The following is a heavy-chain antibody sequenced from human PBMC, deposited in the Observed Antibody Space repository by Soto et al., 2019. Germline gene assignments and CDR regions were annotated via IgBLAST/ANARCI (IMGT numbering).Heavy chain of an antibody. CDR1: GFTFSSFD. J-gene: IGHJ3*01. CDR3: AREARVFGKAFDV. Sequence: EVQLVESGGGLVQPGGSLRLSCAASGFTFSSFDMHWVRQPTGKGLEWVSAIGTAGDTYYPGYVKGRFTISRDNAKNSLHLQVNSLRAGETAVYYCAREARVFGKAFDVWGQGTMVTVSS. D-gene: IGHD3-3*01. CDR2: IGTAGDT. V-gene: IGHV3-13*01.